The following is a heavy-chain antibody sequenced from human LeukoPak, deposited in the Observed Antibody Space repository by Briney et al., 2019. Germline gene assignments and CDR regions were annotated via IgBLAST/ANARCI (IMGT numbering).Heavy chain of an antibody. J-gene: IGHJ4*02. CDR2: ISHTGST. CDR1: GGSISSYY. V-gene: IGHV4-59*08. CDR3: ASSMGAGGAYYSPYFDY. D-gene: IGHD3-10*01. Sequence: PSKTLSLTCTVSGGSISSYYWSWIRQPPGKGLVWIGYISHTGSTKYNPSLKSRVTISVDTSKNQISLNVTSVTAADTAVYYCASSMGAGGAYYSPYFDYWGQGTLVTVSS.